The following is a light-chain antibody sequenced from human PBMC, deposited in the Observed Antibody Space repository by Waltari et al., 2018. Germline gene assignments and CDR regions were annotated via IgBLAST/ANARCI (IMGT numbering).Light chain of an antibody. CDR2: DAS. Sequence: DIQLTQSPSSLSASVGDRVTITCQASQGISNYLNWYQQKPGKAPKLLIYDASNLETGVPSRFSGSGSGTEFTFTISSLQPEDIATYYCQQYHNLFITFGGGTKVEIK. CDR1: QGISNY. J-gene: IGKJ4*01. V-gene: IGKV1-33*01. CDR3: QQYHNLFIT.